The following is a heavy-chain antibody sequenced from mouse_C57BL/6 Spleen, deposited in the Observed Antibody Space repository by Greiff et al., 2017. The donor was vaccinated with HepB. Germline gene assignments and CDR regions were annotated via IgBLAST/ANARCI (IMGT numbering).Heavy chain of an antibody. D-gene: IGHD2-1*01. Sequence: QVQLQQPGAELVMPGASVKLSCKASGYTFTSYWMHWVKQRPGQGLEWIGEIDPSDSYTNYNQKFKGKSTLTVDKSSSTAHMQLSSLTSEDSAVYYCARYGNAYYAMDYWGQGTSVTVSS. V-gene: IGHV1-69*01. CDR1: GYTFTSYW. CDR3: ARYGNAYYAMDY. J-gene: IGHJ4*01. CDR2: IDPSDSYT.